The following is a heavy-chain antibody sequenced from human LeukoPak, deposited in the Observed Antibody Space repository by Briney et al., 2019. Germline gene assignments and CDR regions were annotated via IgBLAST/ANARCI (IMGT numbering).Heavy chain of an antibody. Sequence: ASVKVSCKASGYTFTCYYMHWVRQAPGQGLEWMGWINPNSGGTNYAQKFQGRVTMTRDTSISTAYMELSRLRSDDTAVYYCARTTLTGTFSYYYYDMDVWGKGTTVTISS. CDR3: ARTTLTGTFSYYYYDMDV. CDR2: INPNSGGT. J-gene: IGHJ6*03. CDR1: GYTFTCYY. V-gene: IGHV1-2*02. D-gene: IGHD1-20*01.